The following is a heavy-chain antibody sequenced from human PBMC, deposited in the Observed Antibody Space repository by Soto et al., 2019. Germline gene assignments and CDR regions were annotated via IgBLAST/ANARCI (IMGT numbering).Heavy chain of an antibody. D-gene: IGHD2-15*01. Sequence: ASVKVSCKASGYTFTSYGISWVRQAPGQGLEWMGWISAYNGNTNYAQKLQGRVTMTTDTSTSTAYMELRSLRSDDTAVYYCAGVQVGVVAKNYYFDYGGQGTLVTFSS. J-gene: IGHJ4*02. CDR3: AGVQVGVVAKNYYFDY. CDR2: ISAYNGNT. CDR1: GYTFTSYG. V-gene: IGHV1-18*01.